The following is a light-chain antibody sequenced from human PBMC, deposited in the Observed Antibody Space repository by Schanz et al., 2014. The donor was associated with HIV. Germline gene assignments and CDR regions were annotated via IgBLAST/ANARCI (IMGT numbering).Light chain of an antibody. V-gene: IGKV1-27*01. CDR2: TAS. CDR1: QSISSW. Sequence: IQLTQSPSSVSASVGDRVTITCRASQSISSWLAWYQQKPGKSPKLLIYTASTLQSGVPSRFSGSGSGTDFTLTITSLQPEDAATYYCQKYDSAPWTFGQGTKVEVK. J-gene: IGKJ1*01. CDR3: QKYDSAPWT.